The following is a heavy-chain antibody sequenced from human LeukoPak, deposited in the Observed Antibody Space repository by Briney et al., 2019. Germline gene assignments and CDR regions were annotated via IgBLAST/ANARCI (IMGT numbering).Heavy chain of an antibody. CDR3: ARHGEGVFDY. J-gene: IGHJ4*02. V-gene: IGHV4-39*01. CDR1: GGSISSSSYY. D-gene: IGHD3-10*01. CDR2: IYYSGST. Sequence: KASETLSLTCTVSGGSISSSSYYWGWIRQPPGKGLEWIGSIYYSGSTYYNPSLKSRVTISVDTSKNQFSLKLSSVTAADTAVYYCARHGEGVFDYWGQGTLVTVSS.